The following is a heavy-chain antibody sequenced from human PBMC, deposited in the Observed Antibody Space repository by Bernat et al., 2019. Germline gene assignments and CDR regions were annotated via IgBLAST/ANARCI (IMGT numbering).Heavy chain of an antibody. CDR1: GFTFDDYG. V-gene: IGHV3-20*04. Sequence: EVQLVESGGGVVRPGGSLRLSCAASGFTFDDYGMSWVRQAPGKGLEWVSGIHWNGGSTGYAASVKGRFTISRDNAKNSLYLQMNSLRAEDTALYYCARLFLLGIAVAAPAYWGQGTLVTVSS. CDR3: ARLFLLGIAVAAPAY. CDR2: IHWNGGST. J-gene: IGHJ4*02. D-gene: IGHD6-19*01.